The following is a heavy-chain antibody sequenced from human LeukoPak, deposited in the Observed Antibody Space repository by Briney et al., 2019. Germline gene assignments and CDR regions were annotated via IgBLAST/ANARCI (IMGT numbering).Heavy chain of an antibody. D-gene: IGHD1-26*01. V-gene: IGHV3-23*01. Sequence: GASLRLSCAASGFSFSWHAMNWVRQAPGKGLEWVSVLSGSGGNTFYADSVKGRFTISRDNSKNTVYLQMNSLRVEDTAVYYCAKDEGVGGASVRAFDFWGQGTLVTVSS. CDR2: LSGSGGNT. CDR1: GFSFSWHA. J-gene: IGHJ4*02. CDR3: AKDEGVGGASVRAFDF.